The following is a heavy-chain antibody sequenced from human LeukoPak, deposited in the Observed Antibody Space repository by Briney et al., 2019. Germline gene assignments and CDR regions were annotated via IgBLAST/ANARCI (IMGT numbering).Heavy chain of an antibody. V-gene: IGHV3-21*01. D-gene: IGHD1-26*01. J-gene: IGHJ4*02. CDR2: ISSSSSYI. CDR1: GFTFSSYS. CDR3: ARAAGFYPYYYFDY. Sequence: PGGSLRLSCAASGFTFSSYSMNWVRHAPGKGLEWVSSISSSSSYIYYADSVKGRFTISRDDAKNSLYLQMNSLRAEDTAVYYCARAAGFYPYYYFDYWGQGTLVTVSS.